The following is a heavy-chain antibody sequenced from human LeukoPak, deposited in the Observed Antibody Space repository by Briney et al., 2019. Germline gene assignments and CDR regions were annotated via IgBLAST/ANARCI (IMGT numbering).Heavy chain of an antibody. Sequence: GGSLRLSCAASGFTFSSYRMSWVRQAPGKGLEWVANIKQDGSEKYYVDSVKGRFTISRDNAKNSLYLQMNSLRAEDTAVYYCARDPHYDSNAFDIWGQGTMVTVSS. CDR2: IKQDGSEK. J-gene: IGHJ3*02. CDR3: ARDPHYDSNAFDI. D-gene: IGHD3-22*01. V-gene: IGHV3-7*01. CDR1: GFTFSSYR.